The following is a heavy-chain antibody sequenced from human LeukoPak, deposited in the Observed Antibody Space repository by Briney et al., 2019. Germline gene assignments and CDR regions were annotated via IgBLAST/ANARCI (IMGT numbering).Heavy chain of an antibody. Sequence: GGSLRLSCAASGFTFSSYWMHWVRQAPGKGLVWVSRINSGGSSTSYADSVKGRFTISRDNAKDTLCLQMNSLRAEDTAVYYCASGALYYYYYMDVWGKGTTVTISS. J-gene: IGHJ6*03. CDR1: GFTFSSYW. V-gene: IGHV3-74*01. CDR3: ASGALYYYYYMDV. D-gene: IGHD3-10*01. CDR2: INSGGSST.